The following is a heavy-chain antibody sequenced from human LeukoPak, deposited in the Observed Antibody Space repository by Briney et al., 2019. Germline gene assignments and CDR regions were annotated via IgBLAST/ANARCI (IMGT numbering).Heavy chain of an antibody. CDR3: ASLLVATHAFDI. V-gene: IGHV3-11*06. CDR1: GFTFSDYY. Sequence: GGSLRLSCAASGFTFSDYYMSRIRQAPGKGLEWISYISGSSSYTNYADSVKGRFTISRDNAKNSLYLQMNSLRAEDTAVYYCASLLVATHAFDIWGQGTMVTVSS. J-gene: IGHJ3*02. D-gene: IGHD5-12*01. CDR2: ISGSSSYT.